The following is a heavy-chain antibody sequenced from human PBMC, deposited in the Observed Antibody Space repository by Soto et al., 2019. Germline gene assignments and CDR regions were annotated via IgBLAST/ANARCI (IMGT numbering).Heavy chain of an antibody. D-gene: IGHD3-22*01. J-gene: IGHJ6*02. V-gene: IGHV1-69*01. Sequence: QVQLVQSGAEMQKPGASVRVSCKASGGTFSKYAFSWVRQAHGQGLEWLGGTIPMFGTPNYAQKFQGRVAISADESAATVYMELSSLRSEDTAVYFCARPLRDRNYYYGMAVWGQGTTVTVSS. CDR2: TIPMFGTP. CDR1: GGTFSKYA. CDR3: ARPLRDRNYYYGMAV.